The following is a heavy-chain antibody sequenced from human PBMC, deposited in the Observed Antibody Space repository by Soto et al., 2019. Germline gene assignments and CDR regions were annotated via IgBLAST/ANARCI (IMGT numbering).Heavy chain of an antibody. V-gene: IGHV5-51*01. D-gene: IGHD6-13*01. CDR2: IYPGDSDT. J-gene: IGHJ6*02. CDR1: GYSFTSYW. CDR3: ARTAAAGKYYNGMDV. Sequence: GESLKISCKGSGYSFTSYWIGWVRQMPGKGLECMGIIYPGDSDTRYSPSFQGQVTISADKSTSTAYLQWSSLKASDTAMYYCARTAAAGKYYNGMDVWGQGTTVTVSS.